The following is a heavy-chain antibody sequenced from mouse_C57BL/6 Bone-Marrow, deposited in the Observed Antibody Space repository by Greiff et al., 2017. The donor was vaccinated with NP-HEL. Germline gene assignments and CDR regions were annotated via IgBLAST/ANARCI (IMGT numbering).Heavy chain of an antibody. D-gene: IGHD2-2*01. Sequence: VKLQESGAELVRPGTSVKVSCKASGYAFTNYLIEWVKQRPGQGLEWIGVVNPGSGGTNYNEKFKGKATLTADKSSSTAYMQLSSLTSEDSAVYFCARIGGGYHWYFDVWGTGTTVTVSS. V-gene: IGHV1-54*01. CDR1: GYAFTNYL. CDR2: VNPGSGGT. J-gene: IGHJ1*03. CDR3: ARIGGGYHWYFDV.